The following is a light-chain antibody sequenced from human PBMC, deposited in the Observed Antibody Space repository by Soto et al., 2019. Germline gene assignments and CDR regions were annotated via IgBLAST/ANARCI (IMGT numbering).Light chain of an antibody. CDR3: SSYTSSSTHVV. CDR1: SNDVGGYNY. V-gene: IGLV2-14*01. CDR2: DVS. J-gene: IGLJ2*01. Sequence: QSALTQPASVSGSPGQSITISCTGTSNDVGGYNYVSWFQQHPGKAPKLMIYDVSNRPSGVSDRFSGSKSGNTASLTISGLQAEDEADYYCSSYTSSSTHVVFGVGTKLTVL.